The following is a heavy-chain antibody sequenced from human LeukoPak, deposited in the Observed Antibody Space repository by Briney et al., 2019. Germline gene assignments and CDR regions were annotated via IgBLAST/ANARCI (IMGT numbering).Heavy chain of an antibody. D-gene: IGHD3-9*01. CDR2: IHHSGST. CDR3: ARGPQTYYDILTGLSF. CDR1: GGSFSGYY. V-gene: IGHV4-34*01. J-gene: IGHJ4*02. Sequence: SETLSLTCAVYGGSFSGYYWSWIRQPPGKGLGWIGEIHHSGSTNYNPSLKSRVTISGDTSKMQFSLKLNSVTAADTAVYYCARGPQTYYDILTGLSFWGQGTLVTVSS.